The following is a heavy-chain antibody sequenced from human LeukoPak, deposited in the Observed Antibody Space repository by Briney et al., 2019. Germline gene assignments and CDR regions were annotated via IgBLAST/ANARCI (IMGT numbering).Heavy chain of an antibody. CDR3: VRGIAGRIATFGVIRGGYFDY. V-gene: IGHV3-48*01. CDR2: FGSWASLT. D-gene: IGHD3-3*01. CDR1: GLTLNNFR. Sequence: GGPLRLSCALSGLTLNNFRLQCVRQATERGVVCVSYFGSWASLTKYGVAVEGRFTISRESATKSLHLQMDSLRVEDTAVYYCVRGIAGRIATFGVIRGGYFDYWGQGTLVTVSS. J-gene: IGHJ4*02.